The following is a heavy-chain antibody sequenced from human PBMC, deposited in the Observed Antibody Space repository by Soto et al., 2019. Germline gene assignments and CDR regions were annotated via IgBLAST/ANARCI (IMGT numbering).Heavy chain of an antibody. J-gene: IGHJ5*02. D-gene: IGHD5-18*01. CDR2: ISYDGSNK. CDR3: ARDPGYSYGNT. CDR1: GFTFSSYG. Sequence: GGSLRLSCAASGFTFSSYGMHWVRQAPGKGLEWVAVISYDGSNKYYADSVKGRFTIFRDNSKNTLYLQMNSLRAEDTAVYYCARDPGYSYGNTWGQGTLVTVSS. V-gene: IGHV3-30*03.